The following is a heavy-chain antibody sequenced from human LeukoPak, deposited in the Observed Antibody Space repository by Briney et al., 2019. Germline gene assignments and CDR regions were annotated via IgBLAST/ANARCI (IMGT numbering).Heavy chain of an antibody. D-gene: IGHD6-13*01. V-gene: IGHV4-59*08. CDR1: GGSISSYY. Sequence: SETLSLTCTVSGGSISSYYWSWIRQPPGKGLEWIGYIYYSGSTNYNPSLKGRVTISVDTSKNQFSLKLSSVTAADTAVYYCARQASSWFPTRPKYYFDYWGQGTLVTVSS. CDR2: IYYSGST. J-gene: IGHJ4*02. CDR3: ARQASSWFPTRPKYYFDY.